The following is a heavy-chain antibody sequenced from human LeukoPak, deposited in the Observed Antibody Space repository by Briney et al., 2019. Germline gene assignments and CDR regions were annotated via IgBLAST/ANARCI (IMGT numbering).Heavy chain of an antibody. Sequence: PGGSLRLSCAASGFTISSNYMSWVRQAPGKGLEWVSVIYSGGSTYYADSVKGRFTISRDNSKNTLYLQMNNLRAEDTAVYYCARENYYYGSGNWFDPWGQGTLVTVSS. CDR1: GFTISSNY. CDR3: ARENYYYGSGNWFDP. CDR2: IYSGGST. V-gene: IGHV3-66*01. J-gene: IGHJ5*02. D-gene: IGHD3-10*01.